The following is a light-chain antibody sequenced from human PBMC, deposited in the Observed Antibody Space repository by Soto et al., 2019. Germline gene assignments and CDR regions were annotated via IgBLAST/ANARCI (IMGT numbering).Light chain of an antibody. V-gene: IGKV1-5*03. CDR3: QQFNTWT. CDR1: QGISDW. Sequence: DAQMTQSPSTLSASVGDRVTITCRASQGISDWLAWYQQKPGKAPKLLIYKASRLESGVPSRFSGRGFGTEFTLTISSLQPDDVGSYYCQQFNTWTFGQGTKVEIK. CDR2: KAS. J-gene: IGKJ1*01.